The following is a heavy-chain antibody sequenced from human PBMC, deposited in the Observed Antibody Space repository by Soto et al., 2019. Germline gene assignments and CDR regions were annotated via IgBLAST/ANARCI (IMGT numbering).Heavy chain of an antibody. Sequence: GSLSLSCAASGFTFSSYAMSWVRQAPGKGLEWVSGFSGSGGGTYYSDSVKGRFTISRDNSKNTLYLQMNSLRAEDTAVYYCAKDRGWSPAYFDYWGQGTLVTVSS. J-gene: IGHJ4*02. CDR2: FSGSGGGT. D-gene: IGHD6-19*01. CDR1: GFTFSSYA. V-gene: IGHV3-23*01. CDR3: AKDRGWSPAYFDY.